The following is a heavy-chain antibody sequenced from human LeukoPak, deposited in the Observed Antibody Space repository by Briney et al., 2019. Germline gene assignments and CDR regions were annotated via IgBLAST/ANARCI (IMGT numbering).Heavy chain of an antibody. Sequence: GESLRLSCAASGFTFTSYAMRWVRQAPGKGLEWVANIKQDGSAKPYVDSVKGRFTISRDNAKNSLFLQMNSLRVEDTAVYYCARDNGWSADFWGQGTLVTVSS. CDR1: GFTFTSYA. CDR3: ARDNGWSADF. CDR2: IKQDGSAK. D-gene: IGHD2-15*01. V-gene: IGHV3-7*03. J-gene: IGHJ4*02.